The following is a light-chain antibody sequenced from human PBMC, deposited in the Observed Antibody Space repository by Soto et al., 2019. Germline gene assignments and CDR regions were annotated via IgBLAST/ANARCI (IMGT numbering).Light chain of an antibody. Sequence: ILLTQSPSPLSSSVGDRVTITCRASQGISSYLAWYQQKPGRAPKLLIYYAYSLQSGVPSRFSGSGSGTDFTLTISSVQPEDFATYYCHQLNSYPYTFGQGTKLEIK. CDR2: YAY. CDR1: QGISSY. V-gene: IGKV1-9*01. J-gene: IGKJ2*01. CDR3: HQLNSYPYT.